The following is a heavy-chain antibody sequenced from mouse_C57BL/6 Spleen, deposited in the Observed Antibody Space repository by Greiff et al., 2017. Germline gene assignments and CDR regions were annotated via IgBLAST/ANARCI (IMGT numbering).Heavy chain of an antibody. CDR3: AKKRYYGRGVAY. V-gene: IGHV2-4*01. J-gene: IGHJ3*01. CDR1: GFSLTSHG. D-gene: IGHD1-1*01. Sequence: QVHVKQSGPGLVQPSQSLSITCTVSGFSLTSHGVHWVRQPPGKGLEWLGVIWSGGSTDYNAAFISRLSISKDNSKSQVFFKMNSLQADDTAIYYCAKKRYYGRGVAYWGQGTLVTVSA. CDR2: IWSGGST.